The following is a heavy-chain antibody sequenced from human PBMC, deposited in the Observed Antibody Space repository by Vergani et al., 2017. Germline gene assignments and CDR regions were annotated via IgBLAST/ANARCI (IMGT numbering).Heavy chain of an antibody. CDR1: GYSFTNYW. Sequence: EVQLVQSGAEVKKPGESLKISCQLSGYSFTNYWIGWVRQLPGKGLQWMGNIHPADSDTRYSPSFQGQVTLSVDKSISTAYLQRSSLRASDSAMYYCARLYGHDSSGSKYFDYWGQGTLVTVSS. J-gene: IGHJ4*02. CDR2: IHPADSDT. D-gene: IGHD3-22*01. CDR3: ARLYGHDSSGSKYFDY. V-gene: IGHV5-51*01.